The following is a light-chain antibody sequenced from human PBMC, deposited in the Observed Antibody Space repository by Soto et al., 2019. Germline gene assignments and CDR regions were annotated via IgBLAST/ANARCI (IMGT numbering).Light chain of an antibody. CDR2: GAS. J-gene: IGKJ2*01. Sequence: AIQMTQFPSSLSASVGDRVTITCRASQGIRNDLGWYQQKSGRAPKLLIFGASTLQSGVPSRFSGSGSGTDFTLTISSLQHEDFATYYCLHDYSFPYTFGQGPKVDIK. CDR3: LHDYSFPYT. CDR1: QGIRND. V-gene: IGKV1-6*01.